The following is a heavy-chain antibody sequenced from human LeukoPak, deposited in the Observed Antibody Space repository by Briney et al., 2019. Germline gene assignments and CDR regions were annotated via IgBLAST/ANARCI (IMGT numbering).Heavy chain of an antibody. CDR3: ARLEWLLYFYFDY. CDR2: IYSGGST. CDR1: GFTVSSNY. D-gene: IGHD3-3*01. V-gene: IGHV3-66*02. J-gene: IGHJ4*02. Sequence: GGSLRLSCAASGFTVSSNYMSWVRQAPGKGLEWVSVIYSGGSTYYADSGKGRFTISRDNSKNTLYLQMNSLRAEDTAVYYCARLEWLLYFYFDYWGQGTLVTVSS.